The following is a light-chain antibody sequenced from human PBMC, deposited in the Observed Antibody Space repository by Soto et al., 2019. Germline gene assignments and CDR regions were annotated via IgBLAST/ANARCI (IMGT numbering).Light chain of an antibody. J-gene: IGLJ2*01. V-gene: IGLV4-69*01. Sequence: QSVLTQSPSASASLGASVKLTCTLSSGHSSYAIAWHQQQPEKGPRYLMKLNSDGSHSKGDGIPDRFSGSSSVAMGYLTISKLHLVDEAGYNRQTWGSGTVGFGGGTKVTI. CDR2: LNSDGSH. CDR3: QTWGSGTVG. CDR1: SGHSSYA.